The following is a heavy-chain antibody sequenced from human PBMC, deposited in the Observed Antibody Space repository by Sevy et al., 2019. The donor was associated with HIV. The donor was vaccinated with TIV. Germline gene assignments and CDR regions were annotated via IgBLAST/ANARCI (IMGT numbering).Heavy chain of an antibody. CDR3: ARVVVSAAIEPYYYGMDV. Sequence: ASVKVSCKASGYTFTDYYMHWVRQAPGQGLEWMGWINPKRGGTNYGQKFQGRVTMTRDTSISTAYIEVSRLRSDDTAVYYCARVVVSAAIEPYYYGMDVWGQGTTVTVSS. CDR2: INPKRGGT. J-gene: IGHJ6*02. D-gene: IGHD2-2*02. CDR1: GYTFTDYY. V-gene: IGHV1-2*02.